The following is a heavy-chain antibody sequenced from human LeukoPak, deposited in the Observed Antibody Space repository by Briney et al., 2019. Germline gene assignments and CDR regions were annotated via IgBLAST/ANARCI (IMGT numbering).Heavy chain of an antibody. CDR1: GFTFTTYW. CDR2: IKQDGTEK. J-gene: IGHJ4*02. Sequence: GVSLRLSCAASGFTFTTYWMSWVRQAPGKGLEWVANIKQDGTEKYYVDSVKGRFTISRDNAKNSLYLQMNSLRVEDTAVYYCAKVAKYYYGSETYYFFEHWGQGTPVTASS. CDR3: AKVAKYYYGSETYYFFEH. V-gene: IGHV3-7*01. D-gene: IGHD3-10*01.